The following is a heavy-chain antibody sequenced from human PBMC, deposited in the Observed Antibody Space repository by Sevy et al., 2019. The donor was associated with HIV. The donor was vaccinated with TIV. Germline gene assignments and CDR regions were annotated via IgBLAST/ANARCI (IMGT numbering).Heavy chain of an antibody. J-gene: IGHJ3*01. V-gene: IGHV3-30*18. Sequence: GGSLRLSCAASGFTFSSYGIHWVRQAPGKGLEWVSVISYDGSNKYYADSVRGRFTIARDNSKNTVSLQMTSLRAEDTAVYFCAKGSISAHHAFDLRGQGTMVTVSS. CDR1: GFTFSSYG. D-gene: IGHD6-19*01. CDR3: AKGSISAHHAFDL. CDR2: ISYDGSNK.